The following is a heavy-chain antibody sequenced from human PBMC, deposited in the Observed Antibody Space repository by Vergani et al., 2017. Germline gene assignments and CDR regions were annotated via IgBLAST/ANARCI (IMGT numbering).Heavy chain of an antibody. CDR1: GGSISSYY. D-gene: IGHD5-24*01. V-gene: IGHV4-59*01. CDR2: IYYSGST. CDR3: ARVLGGRWLQSRAYYFDY. Sequence: QVQLQQWGPGLVKPSETLSLTCTVSGGSISSYYWSWIRQPPGKGLEWIGYIYYSGSTNYNPSLKSRVTISVDTSKNQFSLKLSSVTAADTAVYYCARVLGGRWLQSRAYYFDYWGQGTLVTVSS. J-gene: IGHJ4*02.